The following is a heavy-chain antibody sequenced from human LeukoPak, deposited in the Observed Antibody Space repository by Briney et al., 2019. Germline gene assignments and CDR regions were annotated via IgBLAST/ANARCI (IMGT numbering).Heavy chain of an antibody. J-gene: IGHJ5*02. CDR3: ARAVLGYYYGSGSYYNWFDP. D-gene: IGHD3-10*01. CDR1: GGSISSYY. Sequence: SETLSLTCTVSGGSISSYYWSWIRQPPGKGLEWIGYIYYSGSTNYNPSLKSRVTISVDTSKDQFSLKLSSVTAADTAVYYCARAVLGYYYGSGSYYNWFDPWGQGTLVTVSS. V-gene: IGHV4-59*01. CDR2: IYYSGST.